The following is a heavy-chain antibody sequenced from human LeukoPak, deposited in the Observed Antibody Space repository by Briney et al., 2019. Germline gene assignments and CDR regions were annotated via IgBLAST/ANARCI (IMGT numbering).Heavy chain of an antibody. CDR3: ARDAPPYYDILTGLIGY. Sequence: GGSLRLSCAASGFTFSNYAMHWVRQAPGKGLEWVAVISYDGSNKYYADSVKGRFTISRDNSKNTLYLQMNSLRAEDTAVYYCARDAPPYYDILTGLIGYWGQGTLVTVSS. CDR1: GFTFSNYA. V-gene: IGHV3-30-3*01. D-gene: IGHD3-9*01. CDR2: ISYDGSNK. J-gene: IGHJ4*02.